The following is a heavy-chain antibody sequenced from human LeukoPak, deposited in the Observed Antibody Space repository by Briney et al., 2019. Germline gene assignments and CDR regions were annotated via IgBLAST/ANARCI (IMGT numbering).Heavy chain of an antibody. CDR3: ARGSNWNDAIDY. V-gene: IGHV1-18*01. D-gene: IGHD1-1*01. Sequence: ASVKVSCKASGYTFTSYGISWVRQAPEQGLEWMGWISGYNGNTNYAQKFQGRVTMITDTSTSTADMELRSLTSDDTAVYYCARGSNWNDAIDYWGQGTLVTVSS. J-gene: IGHJ4*02. CDR2: ISGYNGNT. CDR1: GYTFTSYG.